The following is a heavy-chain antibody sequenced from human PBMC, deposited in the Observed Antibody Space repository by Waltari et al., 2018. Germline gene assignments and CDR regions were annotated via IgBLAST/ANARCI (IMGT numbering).Heavy chain of an antibody. V-gene: IGHV3-7*01. CDR1: GFTFGGYW. Sequence: EVHLVESGGGLVQPGGSLRLSCAASGFTFGGYWMCCVRQAPGKGLEWVANINQDGNKLYYVDSVEGRFTISRDNAKNSLYLQMNSLRAEDTAVYYCARDQMVTVTDDNWFDSWGQGNLVTVSS. CDR2: INQDGNKL. J-gene: IGHJ5*01. CDR3: ARDQMVTVTDDNWFDS. D-gene: IGHD4-17*01.